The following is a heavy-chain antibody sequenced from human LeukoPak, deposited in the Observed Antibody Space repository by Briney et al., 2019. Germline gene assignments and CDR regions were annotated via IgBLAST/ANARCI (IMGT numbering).Heavy chain of an antibody. J-gene: IGHJ2*01. V-gene: IGHV4-34*01. CDR2: INHSGYT. D-gene: IGHD3-10*01. CDR3: ARIWPDL. Sequence: SEALSLTCAVYGESFSGYFWSWIRQPPGKGLEWIGEINHSGYTNYNPSLRSRVTISVDTSKKQFSLRLNSVTAADTAVYYCARIWPDLWGRGTLVTVSS. CDR1: GESFSGYF.